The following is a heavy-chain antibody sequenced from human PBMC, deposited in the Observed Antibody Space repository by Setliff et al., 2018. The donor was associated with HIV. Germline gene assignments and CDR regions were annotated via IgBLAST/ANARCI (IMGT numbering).Heavy chain of an antibody. V-gene: IGHV3-21*01. CDR3: ARDLNWGFDY. D-gene: IGHD7-27*01. Sequence: PGGSLRLSCAASGFTFSSYRMNWVRQAPGKGLEWVSSIISDSSYIFYTDSVKGRFTISRDNAKNSLFLQMNSLRVEDTALYYCARDLNWGFDYWGQGTLVTVSS. CDR1: GFTFSSYR. J-gene: IGHJ4*02. CDR2: IISDSSYI.